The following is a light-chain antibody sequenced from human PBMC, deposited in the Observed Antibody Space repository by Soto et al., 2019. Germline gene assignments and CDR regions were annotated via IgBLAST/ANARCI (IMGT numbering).Light chain of an antibody. J-gene: IGKJ1*01. CDR2: DAS. Sequence: DIQMTQSPSTLSASVGDRVTITCRASQGISGWLAWYQQKAGKAPRLLIFDASSLMSGVPSRFSGSGYGTKFTLTIASLQPDDFATYYCQQYETFSGTFGPGTKVDIK. V-gene: IGKV1-5*01. CDR3: QQYETFSGT. CDR1: QGISGW.